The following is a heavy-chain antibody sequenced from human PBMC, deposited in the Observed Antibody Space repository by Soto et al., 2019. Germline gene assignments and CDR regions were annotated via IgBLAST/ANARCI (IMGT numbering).Heavy chain of an antibody. V-gene: IGHV3-74*01. J-gene: IGHJ6*02. CDR1: GSTFSSYW. D-gene: IGHD5-12*01. CDR2: INSDGSST. CDR3: ARDIVATIEHYYYGMDV. Sequence: PGGSLRLSCAASGSTFSSYWMHWVRQAPGKGLVWVSRINSDGSSTSYADSVKGRFTISRDNAKNTLYLQMNSLRAEDTAVYYCARDIVATIEHYYYGMDVWGQGTTVTVSS.